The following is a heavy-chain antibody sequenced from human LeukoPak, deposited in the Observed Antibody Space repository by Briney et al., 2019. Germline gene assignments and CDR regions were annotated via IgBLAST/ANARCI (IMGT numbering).Heavy chain of an antibody. D-gene: IGHD5-24*01. Sequence: ASVKVSCKASGYNFPSYGVSWVRQAPGQGLEWMAWISGYNGNAHYEQRFQGRLTLTTDPSTTTAYMELRGLRPDDTAVYYCASGREGYNPSDYWGQGTLVTVSS. CDR3: ASGREGYNPSDY. CDR2: ISGYNGNA. V-gene: IGHV1-18*01. CDR1: GYNFPSYG. J-gene: IGHJ4*02.